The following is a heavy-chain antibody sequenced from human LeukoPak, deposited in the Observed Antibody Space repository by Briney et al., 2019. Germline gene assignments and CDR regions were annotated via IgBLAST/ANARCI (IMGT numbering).Heavy chain of an antibody. J-gene: IGHJ3*02. V-gene: IGHV3-21*01. CDR3: ARDIHSVAFDI. CDR1: GFTFSSYG. Sequence: GGSLRLPCAASGFTFSSYGMSWVRQAPGKGLEWVSYISGSTTDIYYADSVKGRFTISRDNAKRSVYLQMNSLGVEDTAVYYCARDIHSVAFDIWGQGTMVTVSS. CDR2: ISGSTTDI.